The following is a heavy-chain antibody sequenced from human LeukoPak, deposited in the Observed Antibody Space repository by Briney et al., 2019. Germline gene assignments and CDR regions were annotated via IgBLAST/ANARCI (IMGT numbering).Heavy chain of an antibody. CDR1: GFTFKNFA. D-gene: IGHD3-10*01. CDR2: ISGSGGST. V-gene: IGHV3-23*01. J-gene: IGHJ4*02. CDR3: AKDTFHYGSGSTNFDY. Sequence: GGSLRLSCAASGFTFKNFAMSWVRQGPGKGLEGVSSISGSGGSTYHADSVKGRFTISRDNSKNTLDLQMKSLRAEDTAVYYCAKDTFHYGSGSTNFDYWGQGTLVTVS.